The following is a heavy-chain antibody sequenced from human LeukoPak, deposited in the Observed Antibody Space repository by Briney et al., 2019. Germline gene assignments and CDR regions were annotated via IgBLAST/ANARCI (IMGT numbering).Heavy chain of an antibody. CDR1: GDSISSRTYY. Sequence: SETLSLTCTVSGDSISSRTYYWGWIRQSPGKGLEWIGSIYYSGSTYYNPSVKGRVTISTDASKNQFSLKLDSVTAADTAVYYCTSMTVTDLRGAFDYWGQGTLVTVSS. J-gene: IGHJ4*02. CDR3: TSMTVTDLRGAFDY. D-gene: IGHD3-22*01. V-gene: IGHV4-39*07. CDR2: IYYSGST.